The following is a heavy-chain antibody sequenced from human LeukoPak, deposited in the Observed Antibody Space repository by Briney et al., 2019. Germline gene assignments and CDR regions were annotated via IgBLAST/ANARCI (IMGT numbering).Heavy chain of an antibody. D-gene: IGHD4-23*01. CDR2: INPSGGST. V-gene: IGHV1-46*01. CDR3: ARDYAGGNYYYMDV. Sequence: ASVKISCKASGYTFTSYYMHCVRQATGQELEGLGIINPSGGSTSYAQKFQGRVTMTRDMSTSTVYMELSSLRSEDTAVYYCARDYAGGNYYYMDVWGKGTTVTVSS. CDR1: GYTFTSYY. J-gene: IGHJ6*03.